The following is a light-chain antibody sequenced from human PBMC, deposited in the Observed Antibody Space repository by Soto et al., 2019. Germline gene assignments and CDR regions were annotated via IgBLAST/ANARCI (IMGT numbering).Light chain of an antibody. V-gene: IGKV3-11*01. Sequence: EIVLTQSPATLSLTPVERSTLSSRASQSVSSYLAWYQPTPGQAPRLLIYDASNRATGIPARFSGSGSGTDFTLTISRLEPEDFAVYYCQQHSNWPPAINCGQGTRLAIK. CDR1: QSVSSY. CDR3: QQHSNWPPAIN. J-gene: IGKJ5*01. CDR2: DAS.